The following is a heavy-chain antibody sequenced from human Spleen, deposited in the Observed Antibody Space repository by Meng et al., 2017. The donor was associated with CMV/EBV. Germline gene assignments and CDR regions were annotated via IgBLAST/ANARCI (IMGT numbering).Heavy chain of an antibody. J-gene: IGHJ5*02. V-gene: IGHV4-34*01. CDR1: GGSFSGYY. CDR2: IYYSGST. D-gene: IGHD6-19*01. CDR3: ARDQWAVAGTALDP. Sequence: RLQHGVAGLLKPSETLSLTCAVYGGSFSGYYCSWIRQPPGKGLEWIGSIYYSGSTYYNPSLKSRVTISVDTSKNQFSLKLSSVTAADTAVYYCARDQWAVAGTALDPWGQGTLVTVSS.